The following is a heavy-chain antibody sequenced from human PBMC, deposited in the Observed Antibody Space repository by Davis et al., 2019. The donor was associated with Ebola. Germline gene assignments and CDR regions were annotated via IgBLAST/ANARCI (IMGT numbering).Heavy chain of an antibody. CDR1: GFTFTSYA. CDR2: ISAYNGNT. CDR3: AREATRDGWFDP. V-gene: IGHV1-18*01. Sequence: GESLKISCAASGFTFTSYAISWVRQAPGQGLEWMGWISAYNGNTNYAQKLQGRVTMTTDTSTSTAYMELRSLRSDDTAVYYCAREATRDGWFDPWGQGTLVTVSS. J-gene: IGHJ5*02.